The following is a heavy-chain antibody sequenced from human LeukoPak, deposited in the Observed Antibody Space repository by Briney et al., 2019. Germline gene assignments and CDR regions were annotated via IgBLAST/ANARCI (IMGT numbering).Heavy chain of an antibody. CDR2: INHSGST. Sequence: SETLSLTCAVYGGSFSGYYWSWIRQPPGKGLEWIGEINHSGSTNYNPSLKSQVTISVDTSKNQFSLKLSSVTAADTAVYYCARGGTYYDFWSGYYQYNWFDPWGQGTLVTVSS. D-gene: IGHD3-3*01. J-gene: IGHJ5*02. CDR1: GGSFSGYY. V-gene: IGHV4-34*01. CDR3: ARGGTYYDFWSGYYQYNWFDP.